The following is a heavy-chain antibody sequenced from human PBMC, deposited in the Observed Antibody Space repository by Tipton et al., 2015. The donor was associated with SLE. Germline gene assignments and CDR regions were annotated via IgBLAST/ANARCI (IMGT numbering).Heavy chain of an antibody. D-gene: IGHD2-15*01. CDR3: ARIIVVDGAATNYFDY. Sequence: TLSLTCTVSGGSIRSSTSYWVWIRPPPGKGLEWIGSINYSGNTYYDPSLKSRVTISVDTSKNQFSLKLSSVTAADTAVYYCARIIVVDGAATNYFDYWGQGTLVTVSS. J-gene: IGHJ4*02. CDR1: GGSIRSSTSY. CDR2: INYSGNT. V-gene: IGHV4-39*07.